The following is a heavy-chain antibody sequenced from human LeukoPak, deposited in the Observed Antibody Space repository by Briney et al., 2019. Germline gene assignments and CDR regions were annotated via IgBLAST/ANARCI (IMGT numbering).Heavy chain of an antibody. Sequence: ASVKVSCKASGYTLTSYYMHWVRQAPGQGLEWMGIINPSGGSTSYAQKFQGRVTMTRDTSTSTVYMELSSLRSEDTAVYYCARDLMTTVTAMEFDPWGQGTLVTVSS. J-gene: IGHJ5*02. CDR1: GYTLTSYY. CDR2: INPSGGST. D-gene: IGHD4-17*01. CDR3: ARDLMTTVTAMEFDP. V-gene: IGHV1-46*01.